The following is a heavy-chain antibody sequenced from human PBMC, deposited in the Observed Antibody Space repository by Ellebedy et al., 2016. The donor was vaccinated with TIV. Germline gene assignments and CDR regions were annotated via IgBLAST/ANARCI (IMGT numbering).Heavy chain of an antibody. Sequence: GESLKISXAASGFTFSSYWMHWVRQAPGKGLVWVSRINGGASSTSDADSVKGRFTISRDNAKNSLYLQMNSLRDEDTAVYYCASGGYYDSSGYPTFDYWGQGTLVTVSS. V-gene: IGHV3-74*01. CDR1: GFTFSSYW. J-gene: IGHJ4*02. D-gene: IGHD3-22*01. CDR3: ASGGYYDSSGYPTFDY. CDR2: INGGASST.